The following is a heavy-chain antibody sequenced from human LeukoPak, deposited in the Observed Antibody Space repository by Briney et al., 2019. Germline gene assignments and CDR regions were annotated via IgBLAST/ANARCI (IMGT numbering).Heavy chain of an antibody. CDR1: GFPVSSYY. V-gene: IGHV3-53*01. J-gene: IGHJ4*02. D-gene: IGHD2/OR15-2a*01. CDR2: IYIGGRT. CDR3: AKIPRMTAEYYYFDY. Sequence: GGSLRLSCAASGFPVSSYYMSWVRQAPGKGLEWVSVIYIGGRTYYADSVTGRFTISRDNSKNTLYLQMNSLRAEDTAVYYCAKIPRMTAEYYYFDYWGQGTLVTVSS.